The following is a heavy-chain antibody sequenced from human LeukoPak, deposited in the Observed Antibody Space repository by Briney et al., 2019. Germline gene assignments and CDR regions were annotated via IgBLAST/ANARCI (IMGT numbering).Heavy chain of an antibody. J-gene: IGHJ6*03. CDR1: GYTFTSYG. CDR3: ARGGSVAALSYYYYYYMDV. D-gene: IGHD6-6*01. V-gene: IGHV1-18*01. CDR2: ISAYNGNT. Sequence: ASVKVSCKASGYTFTSYGISWVRQAPGQGLEWMGWISAYNGNTNYAQKLQGRVTMTTDTSTSTAYMELRSLRSDDTAVYYCARGGSVAALSYYYYYYMDVWGKGTTVTVSS.